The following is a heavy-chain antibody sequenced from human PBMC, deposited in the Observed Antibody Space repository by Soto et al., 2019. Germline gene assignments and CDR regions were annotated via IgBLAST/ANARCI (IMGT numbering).Heavy chain of an antibody. CDR2: LYWDDDK. D-gene: IGHD5-18*01. Sequence: QITSKESGPTLVKPTQTLTLTCTFSGFSLSTRGVGVGWIRQPPGKALEWLELLYWDDDKGYSPSLKSRLTITKDTSKHQVVLTVTNMDPVDTATYYCAHRPRGYSYYFDYWGQGTLVTVSS. CDR1: GFSLSTRGVG. J-gene: IGHJ4*02. V-gene: IGHV2-5*02. CDR3: AHRPRGYSYYFDY.